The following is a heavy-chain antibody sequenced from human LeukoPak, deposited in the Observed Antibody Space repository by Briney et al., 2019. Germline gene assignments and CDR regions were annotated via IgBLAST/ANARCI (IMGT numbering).Heavy chain of an antibody. V-gene: IGHV3-48*02. CDR2: ISSRSSTI. J-gene: IGHJ4*02. CDR1: GFTVSSNY. Sequence: GGSLRLSCAASGFTVSSNYMSWVRQAPGKGLEWVSYISSRSSTIYYADSVKGRFTISRDNAKNSLYLQMNSLRDEDTAVYYCARDERTLYWGQGTLVIVSS. CDR3: ARDERTLY.